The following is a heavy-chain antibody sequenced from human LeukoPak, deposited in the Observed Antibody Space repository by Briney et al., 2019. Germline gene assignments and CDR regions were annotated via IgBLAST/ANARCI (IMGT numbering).Heavy chain of an antibody. D-gene: IGHD3-10*01. Sequence: ASVKVSCKASGYTFTSYDINWVRQATGQGLKWMGWMNPNSGNTGYAQKFQGRVTMTRNTSISTAYMELSSLRSEDTAVYYCARVRYYYGSGSYYDRRNYYYYGMDVWGQGTTVTVSS. V-gene: IGHV1-8*01. CDR3: ARVRYYYGSGSYYDRRNYYYYGMDV. CDR1: GYTFTSYD. CDR2: MNPNSGNT. J-gene: IGHJ6*02.